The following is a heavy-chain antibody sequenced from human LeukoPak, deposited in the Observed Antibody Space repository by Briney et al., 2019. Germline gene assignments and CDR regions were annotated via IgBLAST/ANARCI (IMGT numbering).Heavy chain of an antibody. CDR2: TYYRGST. Sequence: SETLSLTCTVSGXSFSGYYWSWIRQSPEKGQEWIGLTYYRGSTNYNPSLKSRVTISVDMSKSRFSLKLTSVTAADTAVYYCARHSIYGSGSSILESFFDYWGQGTLVTVSS. CDR1: GXSFSGYY. J-gene: IGHJ4*02. CDR3: ARHSIYGSGSSILESFFDY. D-gene: IGHD3-10*01. V-gene: IGHV4-59*08.